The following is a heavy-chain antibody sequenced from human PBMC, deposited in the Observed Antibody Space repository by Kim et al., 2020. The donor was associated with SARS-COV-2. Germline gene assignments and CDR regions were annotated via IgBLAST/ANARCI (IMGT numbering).Heavy chain of an antibody. J-gene: IGHJ6*02. CDR1: GDSVSSNSAA. CDR2: TYYRSKWYN. CDR3: ARARREWLEYYYYGMDV. D-gene: IGHD6-19*01. Sequence: SQTLSLTCAIPGDSVSSNSAAWNWIRQSPSRGLEWLGRTYYRSKWYNDYAVSVKSRITINPDTSKNHFSLQLNSVTPEDTAVYYCARARREWLEYYYYGMDVWGQGTTVTVSS. V-gene: IGHV6-1*01.